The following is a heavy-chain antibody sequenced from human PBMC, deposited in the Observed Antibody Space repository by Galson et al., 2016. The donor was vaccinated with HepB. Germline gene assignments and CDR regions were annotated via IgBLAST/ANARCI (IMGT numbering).Heavy chain of an antibody. CDR2: LSSSGANA. V-gene: IGHV3-23*01. Sequence: SLRLSCAVSGFTFRDSAMTWVRHVPGKGLDWVSRLSSSGANAYYADPVKGRFTISRDNSKNTLNLQMNSLRADDTALYYRAKDIQLSLWGRGTLVPVSS. CDR3: AKDIQLSL. J-gene: IGHJ2*01. D-gene: IGHD2-21*01. CDR1: GFTFRDSA.